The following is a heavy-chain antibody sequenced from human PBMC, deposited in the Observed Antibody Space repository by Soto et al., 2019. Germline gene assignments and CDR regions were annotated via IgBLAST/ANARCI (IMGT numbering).Heavy chain of an antibody. Sequence: PSETLSLTCVVYSASFSGYYWSWLRQPPGQGQEWIGETNHSGSTNYNPSLKSRVTISVDTSKNQFSLKLSSVTAADTAVYYCARGPYDFWSGYYKGWFDPWGQGTLVTVS. D-gene: IGHD3-3*01. J-gene: IGHJ5*02. V-gene: IGHV4-34*01. CDR2: TNHSGST. CDR1: SASFSGYY. CDR3: ARGPYDFWSGYYKGWFDP.